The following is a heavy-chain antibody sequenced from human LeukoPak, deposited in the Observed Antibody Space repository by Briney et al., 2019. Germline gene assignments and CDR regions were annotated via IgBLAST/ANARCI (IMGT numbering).Heavy chain of an antibody. CDR1: GGSISSGGYY. CDR2: IYYSGST. CDR3: AGPWGATFDI. Sequence: SQTLSLTCTVSGGSISSGGYYWSWIRQHPGKGLEWIGYIYYSGSTYHNPSLKSRVTISVDTSKNQFSLKLSSVTAADTAVYYCAGPWGATFDIWGQGTMVTVSS. J-gene: IGHJ3*02. V-gene: IGHV4-31*03. D-gene: IGHD3-16*01.